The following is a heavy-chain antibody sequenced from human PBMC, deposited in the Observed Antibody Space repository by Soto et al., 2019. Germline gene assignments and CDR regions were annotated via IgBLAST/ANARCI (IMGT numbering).Heavy chain of an antibody. CDR1: GYTFITYG. CDR2: ISADDGET. J-gene: IGHJ5*02. D-gene: IGHD2-2*01. V-gene: IGHV1-18*01. CDR3: ARGPSLPPYSSRGGGLDP. Sequence: QAHLVQSGAEVKKPGASVKVSCKASGYTFITYGISWVRQAPGQGLEWMGWISADDGETNYAQKFQDRVTMTTDTSATTAFLELRSLGSDDTAVYYWARGPSLPPYSSRGGGLDPWGQGTLVTVSS.